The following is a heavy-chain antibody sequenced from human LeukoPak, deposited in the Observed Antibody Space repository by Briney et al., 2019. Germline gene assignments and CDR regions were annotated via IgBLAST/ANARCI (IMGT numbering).Heavy chain of an antibody. D-gene: IGHD2-2*01. J-gene: IGHJ6*04. CDR3: ARDPVVVVPAARVGYYYGMDV. Sequence: SETLSLTCTVSGGSVSSGSYYWSWIRPPPGKRLEWIGYIYYSGSTNYNPSLKSRITISVDTSKNQFSLKLSSVTAADTAVYYCARDPVVVVPAARVGYYYGMDVWGKGTTVTVSS. CDR2: IYYSGST. V-gene: IGHV4-61*01. CDR1: GGSVSSGSYY.